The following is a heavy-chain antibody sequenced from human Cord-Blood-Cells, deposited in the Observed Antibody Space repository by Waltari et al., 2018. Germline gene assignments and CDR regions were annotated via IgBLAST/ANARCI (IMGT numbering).Heavy chain of an antibody. V-gene: IGHV3-30*18. Sequence: QVQLVESGGGVVQPGRSLRLSCAASGFTFSSYGMHWVRQAPGKGLEWVAVIWYDGSKKYYADSVKGRFTISRDKSKNTLYLQMNSLRAEDTAMYYCAKGGASKLAFFDYWGQGTLVTVSS. CDR3: AKGGASKLAFFDY. J-gene: IGHJ4*02. CDR2: IWYDGSKK. D-gene: IGHD1-1*01. CDR1: GFTFSSYG.